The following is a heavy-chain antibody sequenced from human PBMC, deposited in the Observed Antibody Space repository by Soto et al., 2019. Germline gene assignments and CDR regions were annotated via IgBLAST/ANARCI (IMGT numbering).Heavy chain of an antibody. Sequence: QITLKESGPTLVKPTQTLTPTCTFSGFSLSTSGVGVGWIRQPPGKALEWLALIYWDDDKRYSPSLKSRLTITKDTSKNPLVLTMTTMDPVDTATYYCAHSLDIVLVPAAKHHWFDPWGQGTLVTVSS. CDR3: AHSLDIVLVPAAKHHWFDP. V-gene: IGHV2-5*02. CDR1: GFSLSTSGVG. D-gene: IGHD2-2*01. CDR2: IYWDDDK. J-gene: IGHJ5*02.